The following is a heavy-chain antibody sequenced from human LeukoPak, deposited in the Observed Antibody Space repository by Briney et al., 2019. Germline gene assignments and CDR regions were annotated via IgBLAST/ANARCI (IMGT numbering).Heavy chain of an antibody. CDR3: ARQAIAASFDY. D-gene: IGHD6-13*01. CDR2: INSDGSIT. J-gene: IGHJ4*02. CDR1: GFNFRSYW. Sequence: GGSLRLSCAASGFNFRSYWMHWVRQAPGKGLVWVARINSDGSITNYADSVKGRFTISRDNAKNTLSLQMNSLRAEDTAVFYCARQAIAASFDYWGQGTLVTVSS. V-gene: IGHV3-74*01.